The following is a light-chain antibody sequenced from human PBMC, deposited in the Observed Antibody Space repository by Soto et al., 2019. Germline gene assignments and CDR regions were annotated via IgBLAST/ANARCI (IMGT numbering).Light chain of an antibody. V-gene: IGLV1-51*02. CDR3: GAWDDSVGTYV. CDR1: TSNIGTTY. CDR2: ANN. J-gene: IGLJ1*01. Sequence: QSVLTQPPSVSAAPGQRVTISCSGSTSNIGTTYVSWYQQLPGTVPKLLMYANNKPPSGIPDRFSGSKSATSATLDITGLQTGDEADYYCGAWDDSVGTYVFGTGTKLTVL.